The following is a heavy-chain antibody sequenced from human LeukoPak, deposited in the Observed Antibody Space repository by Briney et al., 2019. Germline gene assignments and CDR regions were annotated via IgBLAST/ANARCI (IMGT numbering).Heavy chain of an antibody. Sequence: GGSLRLSCAASGFTFSSYWMSWVRQAPGKGLEGVANIKQDGSEKYYVDSVKGRFTISRDNAKNSLYLQMNSLRAEDTAVYYCARGQDRYSSSWYGYYWGQGTLVTVSS. D-gene: IGHD6-13*01. J-gene: IGHJ4*02. CDR3: ARGQDRYSSSWYGYY. CDR1: GFTFSSYW. V-gene: IGHV3-7*01. CDR2: IKQDGSEK.